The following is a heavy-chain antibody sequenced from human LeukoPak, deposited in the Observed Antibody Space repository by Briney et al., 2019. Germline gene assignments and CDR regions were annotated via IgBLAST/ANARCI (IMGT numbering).Heavy chain of an antibody. V-gene: IGHV3-43*02. Sequence: PGGSLRLSCAGSGFTFDDYAMHWIRQPPGKGLQWVSLICGPGSVTHQADSVKGRFTISRDNSKNSLYLQMSSLRTEDTALYYCARGTGSGSYLLDYWGQGTLVTVSS. CDR1: GFTFDDYA. D-gene: IGHD6-6*01. CDR2: ICGPGSVT. J-gene: IGHJ4*02. CDR3: ARGTGSGSYLLDY.